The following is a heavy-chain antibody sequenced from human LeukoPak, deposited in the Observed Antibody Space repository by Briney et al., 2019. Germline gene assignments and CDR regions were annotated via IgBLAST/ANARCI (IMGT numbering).Heavy chain of an antibody. D-gene: IGHD2-15*01. CDR3: ARLDCSGGTCYYDY. J-gene: IGHJ4*02. V-gene: IGHV5-51*01. CDR1: GYSFISYW. CDR2: IYPGDFDT. Sequence: GESLKISCKGSGYSFISYWIGWVRQMPGKGLEWMGIIYPGDFDTRYSPSFQGQVTISADNSINTAYLQWSSLKASDTAMYYCARLDCSGGTCYYDYWGQGTLVTVSS.